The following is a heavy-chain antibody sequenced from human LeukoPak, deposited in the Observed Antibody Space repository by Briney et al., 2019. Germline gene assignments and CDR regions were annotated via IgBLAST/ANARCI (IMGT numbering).Heavy chain of an antibody. CDR2: IYYSGRT. CDR3: ARGAGYSYAWDY. V-gene: IGHV4-61*01. D-gene: IGHD5-18*01. J-gene: IGHJ4*02. Sequence: SETLSLTCTVSGGSISSSSYYWSWIRQPPGKGLEWIGYIYYSGRTNYNPSLKSRVTISVDTSKNQFSLKLTSVTAADTAVYYCARGAGYSYAWDYWGQGTLVTVSS. CDR1: GGSISSSSYY.